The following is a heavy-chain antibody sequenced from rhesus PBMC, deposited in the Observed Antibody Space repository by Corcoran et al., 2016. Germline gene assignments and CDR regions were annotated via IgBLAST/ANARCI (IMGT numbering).Heavy chain of an antibody. V-gene: IGHV4-76*01. Sequence: QVQLQESGPGVVKPSETLSLTCAVSDYSISSGYDWSWIRRPPGKGLEWIGYIYGSSGSTNYNPSLKNRVTISKDTSKNQFSLKLSSVTAADTDVYYCARAAGEHYYGVDSWGQGVVVTVSS. J-gene: IGHJ6*01. D-gene: IGHD7-45*01. CDR2: IYGSSGST. CDR3: ARAAGEHYYGVDS. CDR1: DYSISSGYD.